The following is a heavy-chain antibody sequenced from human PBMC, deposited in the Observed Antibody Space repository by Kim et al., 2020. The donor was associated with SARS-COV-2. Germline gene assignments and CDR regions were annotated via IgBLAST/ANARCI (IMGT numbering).Heavy chain of an antibody. CDR3: ARIRVGITIFGVVSYYYYYGMDV. J-gene: IGHJ6*02. CDR1: GGSFSGYY. V-gene: IGHV4-34*01. Sequence: SETLSLTCAVYGGSFSGYYWSWIRQPPGKGLEWIGEINHSGSTNYNPSLKSRVTISVDTSKNQFSLKLSSVTAADTAVYYCARIRVGITIFGVVSYYYYYGMDVWGQGTTVTVSS. CDR2: INHSGST. D-gene: IGHD3-3*01.